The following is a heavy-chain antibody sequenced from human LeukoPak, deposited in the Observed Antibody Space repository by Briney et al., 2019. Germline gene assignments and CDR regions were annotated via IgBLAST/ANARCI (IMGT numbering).Heavy chain of an antibody. J-gene: IGHJ3*02. CDR1: GFTFSGYE. D-gene: IGHD3-3*01. Sequence: GGSLRLSCAASGFTFSGYEMNWVRQAPGKGLEWVSSISISSSYIYYADSVKGRFTMSRDNAKNSLYLQVNSLRAEDTAVYYWARSSRLGVVKRDAFAIWGQGTMVTVS. V-gene: IGHV3-21*01. CDR3: ARSSRLGVVKRDAFAI. CDR2: ISISSSYI.